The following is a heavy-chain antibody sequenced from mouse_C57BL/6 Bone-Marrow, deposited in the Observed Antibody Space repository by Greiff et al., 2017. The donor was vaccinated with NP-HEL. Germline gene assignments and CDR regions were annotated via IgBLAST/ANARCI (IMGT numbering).Heavy chain of an antibody. CDR1: GFNIKDYY. CDR3: ARSYGSSYGFAY. Sequence: EVQLQQSGAELVKPGASVKLSCTASGFNIKDYYMHWVKQRTEQGLEWIGRIDPEDGETKYAPTFQGKATITADTSSNTAYLQLSSLTSEDTAVYYCARSYGSSYGFAYWGQGTLVTVSA. CDR2: IDPEDGET. J-gene: IGHJ3*01. V-gene: IGHV14-2*01. D-gene: IGHD1-1*01.